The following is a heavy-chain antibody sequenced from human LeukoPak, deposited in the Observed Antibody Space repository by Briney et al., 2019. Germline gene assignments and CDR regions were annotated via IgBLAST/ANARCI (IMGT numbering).Heavy chain of an antibody. J-gene: IGHJ4*02. V-gene: IGHV3-30-3*01. CDR3: ARDFYGGYDNLLFDY. D-gene: IGHD5-12*01. Sequence: PGGSLRLSCAASGFTFSTYGMHWVRQAPGKGLEWVAVISYDGINKYYADSVKGRFTISRDNSKNTLYRQMNSLRAEDTAVYYCARDFYGGYDNLLFDYWGQGTLVTVSS. CDR1: GFTFSTYG. CDR2: ISYDGINK.